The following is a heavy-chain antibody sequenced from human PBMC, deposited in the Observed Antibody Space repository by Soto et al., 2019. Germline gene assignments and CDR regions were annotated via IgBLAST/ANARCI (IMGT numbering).Heavy chain of an antibody. D-gene: IGHD6-13*01. V-gene: IGHV3-21*01. CDR1: GFTFSSYS. Sequence: GESLKISCAASGFTFSSYSMNWVRQAPGKGLEWVSSISSSSSYIYYADSVKGRFTISRDNAKNSLYLQMNSLRAEDTAVYYCARGPLQQHLDYWGQGTLVTVSS. CDR3: ARGPLQQHLDY. J-gene: IGHJ4*02. CDR2: ISSSSSYI.